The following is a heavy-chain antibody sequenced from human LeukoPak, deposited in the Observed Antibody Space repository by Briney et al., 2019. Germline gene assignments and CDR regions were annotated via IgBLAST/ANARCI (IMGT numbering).Heavy chain of an antibody. CDR1: GFTFSSYS. J-gene: IGHJ3*02. CDR2: ISSSSSYI. CDR3: ARDPGPYGTDAFDS. Sequence: GGSLRLSCAASGFTFSSYSMKWVRQAPGKGLEWVSSISSSSSYIYYGDSVKGRFTISRDNAKNSLYLQMDSLRAEDTAVYYCARDPGPYGTDAFDSWGQGTMVTVSS. V-gene: IGHV3-21*01. D-gene: IGHD1-14*01.